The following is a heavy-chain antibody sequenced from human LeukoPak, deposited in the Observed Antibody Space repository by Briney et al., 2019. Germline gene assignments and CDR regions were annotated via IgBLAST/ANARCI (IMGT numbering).Heavy chain of an antibody. Sequence: PGGSLRLSCAASGFTFDDYGMSWVRQAPGKGLEWVSGINWNGGSTGYADSVKGRFTISRDNARNSLYLQMNSLRAEDTALYHCARVGLYYDSSGYFVNWFDLWGQGTLVTVSS. J-gene: IGHJ5*02. CDR2: INWNGGST. D-gene: IGHD3-22*01. CDR1: GFTFDDYG. V-gene: IGHV3-20*01. CDR3: ARVGLYYDSSGYFVNWFDL.